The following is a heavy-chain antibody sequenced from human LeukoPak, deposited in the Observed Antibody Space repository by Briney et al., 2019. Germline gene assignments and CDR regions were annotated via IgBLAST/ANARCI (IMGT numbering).Heavy chain of an antibody. V-gene: IGHV1-18*01. Sequence: ASVKVSCKASGYTFTSYGISWVRQAPGQGLEWMGWISAYNGNTNYAQKLQGRVTMTTDTSTSTAYMKLRSLRSDDTAVYYCARVLGYCSSTSCYDFDYWGQGTLVTVSS. CDR1: GYTFTSYG. J-gene: IGHJ4*02. CDR2: ISAYNGNT. D-gene: IGHD2-2*01. CDR3: ARVLGYCSSTSCYDFDY.